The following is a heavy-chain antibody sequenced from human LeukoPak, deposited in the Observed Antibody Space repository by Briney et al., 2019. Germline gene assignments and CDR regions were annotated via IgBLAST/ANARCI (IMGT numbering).Heavy chain of an antibody. V-gene: IGHV4-39*07. CDR1: GGSISSSSYY. CDR3: ARVSYDYIWGSYRYIPSYYFDY. J-gene: IGHJ4*02. D-gene: IGHD3-16*02. CDR2: IYYSGST. Sequence: SETLSLTCTVSGGSISSSSYYWGWIRQPPGKGLEWIGSIYYSGSTNYNPSLKSRVTISVDTSKNQFSLKLSSVTAADTAVYYCARVSYDYIWGSYRYIPSYYFDYWGQGTLVTVSS.